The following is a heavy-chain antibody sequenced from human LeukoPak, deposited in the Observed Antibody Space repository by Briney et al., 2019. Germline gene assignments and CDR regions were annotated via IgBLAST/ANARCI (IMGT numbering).Heavy chain of an antibody. CDR3: GRDPPFDP. CDR1: GYIFTNYA. Sequence: ASVKVSCKASGYIFTNYAIDWVRQAPGQGLEWMGLIGTGTGETKYSQKFQDRVTITSDTSATTAYMELSSLRVEDTAMYYCGRDPPFDPWGQGTPVTVSS. CDR2: IGTGTGET. V-gene: IGHV1-3*04. J-gene: IGHJ5*02.